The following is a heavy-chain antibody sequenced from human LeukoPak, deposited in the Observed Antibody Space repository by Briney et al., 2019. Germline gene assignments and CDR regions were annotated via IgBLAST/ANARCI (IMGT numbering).Heavy chain of an antibody. V-gene: IGHV3-7*03. Sequence: PGGSLRLSRAASGFSFSGYWMTWVRQAPGKGLEWVANIKQDGSETSYVTSVRGRFTISRDNAKNSLYLQMNNLRVEDTAVYFCAREEVKSFDNWGQGTLVTVSS. CDR3: AREEVKSFDN. CDR1: GFSFSGYW. CDR2: IKQDGSET. J-gene: IGHJ4*02.